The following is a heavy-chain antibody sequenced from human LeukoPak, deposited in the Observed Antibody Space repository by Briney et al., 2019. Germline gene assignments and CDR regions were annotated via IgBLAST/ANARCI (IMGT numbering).Heavy chain of an antibody. CDR3: AKGNWNDALGYFDY. J-gene: IGHJ4*02. D-gene: IGHD1-1*01. Sequence: GGSLRLSCAASGFTFSSYAMSWVRQAPGKGLEWVSGISGSGYGTYYADSAKGPFTISRDNSKNTLYLQINSLRAEDTAVYYCAKGNWNDALGYFDYWGQGTLVTVSS. V-gene: IGHV3-23*01. CDR1: GFTFSSYA. CDR2: ISGSGYGT.